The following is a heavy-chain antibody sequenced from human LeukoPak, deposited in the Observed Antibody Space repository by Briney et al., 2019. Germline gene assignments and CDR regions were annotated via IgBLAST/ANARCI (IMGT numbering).Heavy chain of an antibody. V-gene: IGHV1-2*02. CDR2: ISPNSGGT. CDR1: GYTFTGYY. D-gene: IGHD3-22*01. Sequence: ASVKVSCKASGYTFTGYYMHWVRQAPGQGLEWLGWISPNSGGTNYAQKFQGRVTMTRDTSISTAYMELSRLRSDDTAVYYCARDGWLLLRRYNWFDPWGQRTPVTVSS. J-gene: IGHJ5*02. CDR3: ARDGWLLLRRYNWFDP.